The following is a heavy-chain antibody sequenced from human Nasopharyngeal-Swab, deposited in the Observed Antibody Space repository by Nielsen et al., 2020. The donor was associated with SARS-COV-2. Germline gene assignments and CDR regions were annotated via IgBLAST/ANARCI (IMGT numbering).Heavy chain of an antibody. D-gene: IGHD6-19*01. CDR1: GFTSSSYG. V-gene: IGHV3-30*18. CDR3: AKEGIAVAAGSWFDP. J-gene: IGHJ5*02. Sequence: GGSLRLSCAASGFTSSSYGMHWVRQAPGKGLEWVAVISYDGSNKYYADSVKGRFTISRDNSKNTLYLQMNSLRAEDTAVYYCAKEGIAVAAGSWFDPWGQGTLVTVSS. CDR2: ISYDGSNK.